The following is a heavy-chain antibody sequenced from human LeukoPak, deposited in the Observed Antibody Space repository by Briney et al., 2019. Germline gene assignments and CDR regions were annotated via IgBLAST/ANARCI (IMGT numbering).Heavy chain of an antibody. CDR3: ARVSRDAFDI. V-gene: IGHV4-61*02. J-gene: IGHJ3*02. CDR1: GGSISSGSYY. Sequence: SETLSLTCTVSGGSISSGSYYGSWTRPPAGKGLEWFGRMYNSGSTNYNPSLKSRVTISVDTSKNQFSLKLSSVTAADTAVYYCARVSRDAFDIWGQGTMVTVSS. CDR2: MYNSGST.